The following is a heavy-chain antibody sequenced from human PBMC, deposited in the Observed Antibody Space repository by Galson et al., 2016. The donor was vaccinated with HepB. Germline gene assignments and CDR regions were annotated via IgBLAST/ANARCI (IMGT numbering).Heavy chain of an antibody. CDR2: ISDSGNA. Sequence: LTCPVSGDSFNSGSYHWTWIRQHPGKGLEFIGHISDSGNAYYNPSLKSRISMSVDTSKNQFSLELTSVTAADTALYYCARDGSVWGPLDSWGQGILVTVSS. J-gene: IGHJ4*02. CDR1: GDSFNSGSYH. D-gene: IGHD7-27*01. CDR3: ARDGSVWGPLDS. V-gene: IGHV4-31*03.